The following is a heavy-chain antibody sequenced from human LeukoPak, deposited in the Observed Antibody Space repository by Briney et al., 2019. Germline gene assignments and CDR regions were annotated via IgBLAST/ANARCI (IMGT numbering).Heavy chain of an antibody. D-gene: IGHD3-9*01. CDR2: IYYSGST. V-gene: IGHV4-59*01. CDR1: GGSINNFY. J-gene: IGHJ4*02. CDR3: VRRGIGLVMDY. Sequence: SETLSLTCTVSGGSINNFYWSWIRQPPGKGLEWIGYIYYSGSTNYNPSLKSRVTISVDPSKNQFSLRLSSVTAADTAVYYCVRRGIGLVMDYWGQGTLVTVSS.